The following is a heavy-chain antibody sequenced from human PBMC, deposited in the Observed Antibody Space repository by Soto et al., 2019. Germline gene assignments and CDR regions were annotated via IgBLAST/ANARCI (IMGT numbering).Heavy chain of an antibody. Sequence: QVQLQESGPGLVKPSETLSLTCTVSGGSVSSGSYYWSWIRQPPGKGLEWIGYIYYSGSTNYNPSLKGRVTISVDTSKNQFSLKLSSVTAADTAVYYCAKTTAAAGTYYYYGMDVWGQGTTVTVSS. D-gene: IGHD6-13*01. CDR3: AKTTAAAGTYYYYGMDV. J-gene: IGHJ6*02. CDR1: GGSVSSGSYY. CDR2: IYYSGST. V-gene: IGHV4-61*01.